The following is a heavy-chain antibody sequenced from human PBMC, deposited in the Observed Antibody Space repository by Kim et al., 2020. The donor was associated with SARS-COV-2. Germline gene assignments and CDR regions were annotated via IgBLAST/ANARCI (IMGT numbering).Heavy chain of an antibody. J-gene: IGHJ4*02. D-gene: IGHD3-9*01. CDR1: GGSISSYY. CDR3: ARGLGGRYFDWLPEDY. Sequence: SETLSLTCTVSGGSISSYYWSWIRQPPGKGLEWIGYIYYSGSTNYNPSLKSRVTISVDTSKNQFSLKLSSVTAADTAVYYCARGLGGRYFDWLPEDYWGQGTLVTVSS. CDR2: IYYSGST. V-gene: IGHV4-59*01.